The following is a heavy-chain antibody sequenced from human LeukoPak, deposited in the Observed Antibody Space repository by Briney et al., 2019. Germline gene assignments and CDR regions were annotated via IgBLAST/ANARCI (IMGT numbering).Heavy chain of an antibody. V-gene: IGHV3-23*01. Sequence: AGGSLRLSCAAYGFTFSSYAMSWVRQAPGKGLEWVSAISGSGGSTYYADSVKGRFTIYRDNSKNTLYLQMNSLRAEDTAVYYCAKGTEYSSSFFDYWGQGTLVTVSS. CDR3: AKGTEYSSSFFDY. CDR1: GFTFSSYA. D-gene: IGHD6-6*01. J-gene: IGHJ4*02. CDR2: ISGSGGST.